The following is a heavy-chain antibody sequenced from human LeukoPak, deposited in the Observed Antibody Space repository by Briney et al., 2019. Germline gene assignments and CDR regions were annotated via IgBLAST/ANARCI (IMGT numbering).Heavy chain of an antibody. CDR3: ARDLDDSSLDY. CDR1: GFTFSNYA. Sequence: PGGSLRLSCAASGFTFSNYAMSWVRQAPGKGLEWVSGITGSGGSTYYADSVKGRFTISRDNAKNSLYLQMNSLRAEDTAVYYCARDLDDSSLDYWGQGTLVTVSS. CDR2: ITGSGGST. J-gene: IGHJ4*02. D-gene: IGHD3/OR15-3a*01. V-gene: IGHV3-23*01.